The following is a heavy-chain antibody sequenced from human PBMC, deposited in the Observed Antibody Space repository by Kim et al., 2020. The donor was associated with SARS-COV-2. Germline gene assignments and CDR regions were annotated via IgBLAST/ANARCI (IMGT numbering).Heavy chain of an antibody. Sequence: SETLSLTCTVSGGSVSSGSYYWSWIRQPPGKGLEWIGYIYYSGSTNYNPSLKSRVTISVDTSKNQFSLKLSSVTAADTAVYYCARSTRIAVAGTVDYWGQGTLVTVSS. J-gene: IGHJ4*02. V-gene: IGHV4-61*01. CDR2: IYYSGST. D-gene: IGHD6-19*01. CDR3: ARSTRIAVAGTVDY. CDR1: GGSVSSGSYY.